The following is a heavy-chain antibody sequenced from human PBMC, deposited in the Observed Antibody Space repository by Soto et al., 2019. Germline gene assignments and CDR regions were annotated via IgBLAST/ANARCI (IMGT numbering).Heavy chain of an antibody. Sequence: ASVEVSCKASGYTFTGDYMNWVLQAPGQGLEWMGWINPNTGGTNYAQKFQGRVTMTRDTSISTAYMELSRLRSDDAAVYYCARVGVVIPAAIDRFDYWGQGSRVTVSS. D-gene: IGHD2-2*02. J-gene: IGHJ4*02. CDR1: GYTFTGDY. V-gene: IGHV1-2*02. CDR3: ARVGVVIPAAIDRFDY. CDR2: INPNTGGT.